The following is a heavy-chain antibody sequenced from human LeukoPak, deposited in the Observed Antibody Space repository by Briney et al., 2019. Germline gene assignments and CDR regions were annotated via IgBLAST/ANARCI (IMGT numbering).Heavy chain of an antibody. CDR2: IVVGSGNT. CDR1: GFTFTSSA. J-gene: IGHJ6*02. CDR3: AAGGYYDSSGYYDYYYGMDV. D-gene: IGHD3-22*01. V-gene: IGHV1-58*01. Sequence: EASVKVSCKASGFTFTSSAVHWVRQARGQRLEWIGWIVVGSGNTNYAQKFQERVTITRDMSTSTAYMELSSLRSEDTAVYYCAAGGYYDSSGYYDYYYGMDVWGQGTTVTVSS.